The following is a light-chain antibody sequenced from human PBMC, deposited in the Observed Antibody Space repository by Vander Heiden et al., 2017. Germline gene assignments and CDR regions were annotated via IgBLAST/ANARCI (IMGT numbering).Light chain of an antibody. Sequence: IVFTLSPGTLSWSPGERATLSCRASQSISSNLAWYQQKPGQAPKLLIYGASSRQTGIPDRFTGSGSGTDFTLTISRLEPEDFAMYYCQQYGSYLLTFGGGTKVEIK. CDR1: QSISSN. V-gene: IGKV3-20*01. CDR3: QQYGSYLLT. CDR2: GAS. J-gene: IGKJ4*01.